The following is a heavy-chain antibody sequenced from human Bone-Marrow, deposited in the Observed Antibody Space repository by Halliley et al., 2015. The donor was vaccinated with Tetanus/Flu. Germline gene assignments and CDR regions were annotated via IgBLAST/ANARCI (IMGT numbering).Heavy chain of an antibody. V-gene: IGHV5-51*01. D-gene: IGHD3-3*01. CDR1: GYSFINYW. CDR3: ARQGDNDFWSGLAAADAFDI. CDR2: IYPSDSET. Sequence: AQLVQSGAEEKKPGESLKISCKGSGYSFINYWIGWVRQMPGKGLEWMGIIYPSDSETRYSPSFQGQGTISADKSVSTAYLQWSSLKASDTAMYYCARQGDNDFWSGLAAADAFDIWGQGTMVTVSS. J-gene: IGHJ3*02.